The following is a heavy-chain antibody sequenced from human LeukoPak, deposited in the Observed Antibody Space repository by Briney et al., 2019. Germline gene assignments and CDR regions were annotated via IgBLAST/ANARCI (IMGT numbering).Heavy chain of an antibody. CDR3: ATRGDYSDTSGNSYDALDI. V-gene: IGHV4-34*01. D-gene: IGHD3-22*01. Sequence: AETLSLTCAVSGGSFSAFFWRWIRQPPGKGLEWIGDVGHSGSADYNPSLKSRVTVSADPSKTQFSLKLTSVTAADTAVYYCATRGDYSDTSGNSYDALDIWGQGTMVTVSS. CDR1: GGSFSAFF. J-gene: IGHJ3*02. CDR2: VGHSGSA.